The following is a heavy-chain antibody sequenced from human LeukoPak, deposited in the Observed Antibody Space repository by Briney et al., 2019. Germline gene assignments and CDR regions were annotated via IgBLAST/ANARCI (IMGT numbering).Heavy chain of an antibody. V-gene: IGHV6-1*01. D-gene: IGHD5-12*01. CDR2: TYYRSRWYN. CDR3: VRDSGYGLDAFDI. Sequence: SQTLSHTCAISGYSVSSNSAAWNWIRHSPSRGLEWLGRTYYRSRWYNNYAVSVKSRITINPDTSKHQFSLQLNSVTPEDTAVYYCVRDSGYGLDAFDIWDQGTVVTVSS. J-gene: IGHJ3*02. CDR1: GYSVSSNSAA.